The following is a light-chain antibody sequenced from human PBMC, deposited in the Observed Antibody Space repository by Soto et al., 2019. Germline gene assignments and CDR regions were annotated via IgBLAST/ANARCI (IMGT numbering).Light chain of an antibody. CDR1: QGISTL. J-gene: IGKJ5*01. Sequence: AIKLTQSPSSLSASVGDRVTITCRASQGISTLLAWYQQKPGKAPKVLIYESSLLQSGVPSRFSGSGSGTDFTLTISSLQPEDFATYYCQHFKSFPITFGQRTRLEI. CDR3: QHFKSFPIT. CDR2: ESS. V-gene: IGKV1-13*02.